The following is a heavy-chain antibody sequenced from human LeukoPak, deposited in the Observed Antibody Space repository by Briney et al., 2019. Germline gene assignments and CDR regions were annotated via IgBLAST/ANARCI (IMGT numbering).Heavy chain of an antibody. D-gene: IGHD3-22*01. CDR1: GGSISSYY. V-gene: IGHV4-59*01. CDR2: IYYSGST. J-gene: IGHJ5*02. Sequence: PSETLSLTCTASGGSISSYYWSWIRQPPGKGLEWVGYIYYSGSTNYNPSLKSRVTISVDTSKNQFSLKLSSVTAADTAVYYCARAYYDSSGYNGLWFDPWGQGTLVTVSS. CDR3: ARAYYDSSGYNGLWFDP.